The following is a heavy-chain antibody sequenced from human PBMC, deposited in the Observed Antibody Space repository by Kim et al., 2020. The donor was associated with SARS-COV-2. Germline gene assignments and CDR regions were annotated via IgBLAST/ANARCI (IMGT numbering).Heavy chain of an antibody. V-gene: IGHV4-59*13. Sequence: SETLSLTCTVSGGSISPYYWSWIRQSPGKGLEWLGYVSSSGSTKYNPSLKSRITISVDTSKNQFSLQLNSVTAADTAVYYCATALTQTTWYYGMDVWGQGSTLSVPS. CDR3: ATALTQTTWYYGMDV. D-gene: IGHD1-7*01. CDR1: GGSISPYY. J-gene: IGHJ6*02. CDR2: VSSSGST.